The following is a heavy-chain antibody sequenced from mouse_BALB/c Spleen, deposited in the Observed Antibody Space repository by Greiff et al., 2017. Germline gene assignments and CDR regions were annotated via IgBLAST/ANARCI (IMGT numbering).Heavy chain of an antibody. CDR3: ARKRAWDRDYAMDY. D-gene: IGHD4-1*01. CDR1: GFSLTSYG. CDR2: IWSGGST. Sequence: VQLQESGPGLVQPSQSLSITCTVSGFSLTSYGVHWVRQSPGKGLEWLGVIWSGGSTDYNAAFISRLSISKDNSKSQVFFKMNSLQANDTAIYYCARKRAWDRDYAMDYWGQGTSVTVSS. J-gene: IGHJ4*01. V-gene: IGHV2-2*02.